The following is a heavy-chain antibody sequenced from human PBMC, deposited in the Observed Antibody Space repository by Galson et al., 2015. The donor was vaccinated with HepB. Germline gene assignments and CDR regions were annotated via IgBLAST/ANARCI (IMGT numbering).Heavy chain of an antibody. CDR2: IIPILGIA. CDR1: GGTFSSYA. CDR3: ARGYYGSDSGWFDP. Sequence: SVKVSCKASGGTFSSYAISWVRQAPGQGLEWMGRIIPILGIANYAQKFQGRVTITADKSTSTAYMELSSLRSEDTAVYYCARGYYGSDSGWFDPWGQGTLVTVSS. V-gene: IGHV1-69*04. D-gene: IGHD3-10*01. J-gene: IGHJ5*02.